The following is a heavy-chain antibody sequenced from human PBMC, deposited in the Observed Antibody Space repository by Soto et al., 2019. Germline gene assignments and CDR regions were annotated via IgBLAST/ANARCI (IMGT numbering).Heavy chain of an antibody. Sequence: QVQLQESGPGLVKPSETLSLTCTVSGGSISSYYWSWIRQPPGKGLEWIGYIYYSGSTNYNPSLKSRATISGDPSQTQFSLKLSSVTAADTAVYYCARGGELLWFGELSVPSFDYWGQGTLVTVSS. CDR1: GGSISSYY. CDR2: IYYSGST. V-gene: IGHV4-59*01. CDR3: ARGGELLWFGELSVPSFDY. J-gene: IGHJ4*02. D-gene: IGHD3-10*01.